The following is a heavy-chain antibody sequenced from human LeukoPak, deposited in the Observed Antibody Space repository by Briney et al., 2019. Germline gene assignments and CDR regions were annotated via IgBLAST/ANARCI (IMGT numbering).Heavy chain of an antibody. V-gene: IGHV4-59*02. D-gene: IGHD2-8*01. CDR2: IHHSGDT. J-gene: IGHJ4*02. Sequence: STQPLALTCTVSRVSVISSYWSWVRQPPGKGLEYIGFIHHSGDTKYNPSLKSRVTMSVDTSKSQFSLRLSSVTAADSAVYYCARHNGVSYLDYWAQGTLVTVSS. CDR3: ARHNGVSYLDY. CDR1: RVSVISSY.